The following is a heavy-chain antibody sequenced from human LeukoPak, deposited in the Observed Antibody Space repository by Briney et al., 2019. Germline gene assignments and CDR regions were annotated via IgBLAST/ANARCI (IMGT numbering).Heavy chain of an antibody. V-gene: IGHV4-59*12. J-gene: IGHJ4*02. CDR3: ASFARGFGEFPCFDY. D-gene: IGHD3-10*01. Sequence: PSETLSLTCTVSGGSISSYYRSWIRQPPGKGLEWIGYIYYSGSTYYNPSLKSRVTISVDRSKNQFSLKLSSVTAADTAVYYCASFARGFGEFPCFDYWGQGTLVTVSS. CDR2: IYYSGST. CDR1: GGSISSYY.